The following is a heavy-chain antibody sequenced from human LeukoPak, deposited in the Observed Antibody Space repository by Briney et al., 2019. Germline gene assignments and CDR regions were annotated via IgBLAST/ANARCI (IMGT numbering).Heavy chain of an antibody. CDR1: GGTFSSYA. Sequence: ASVKVSCKASGGTFSSYAISWVRQAPGQGLEWMGRIIPILGIANYAQKFQGRVTITADKSTSTAYMELGSLRSEDTAVYYCARESDYGNYTPFDYWGQGTLVTVFS. D-gene: IGHD4-11*01. J-gene: IGHJ4*02. V-gene: IGHV1-69*04. CDR3: ARESDYGNYTPFDY. CDR2: IIPILGIA.